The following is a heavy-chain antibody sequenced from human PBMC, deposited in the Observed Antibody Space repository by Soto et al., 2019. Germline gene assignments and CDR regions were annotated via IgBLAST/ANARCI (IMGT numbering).Heavy chain of an antibody. V-gene: IGHV3-33*01. CDR2: IWYDGSEI. CDR1: GFTFSTYG. Sequence: QVQLVDSGGGVVQPGRSLRLSCVASGFTFSTYGMHWVRQAPGKGLEWVAFIWYDGSEIYHADSVKGRFTISRDNSKNTLYLQMNSLRAEDTGVYYCARAKSGSYLFDSWGQGTLVTVSS. CDR3: ARAKSGSYLFDS. J-gene: IGHJ4*02. D-gene: IGHD1-26*01.